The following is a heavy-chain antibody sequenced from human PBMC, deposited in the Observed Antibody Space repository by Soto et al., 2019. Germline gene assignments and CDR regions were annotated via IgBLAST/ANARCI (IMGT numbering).Heavy chain of an antibody. CDR2: VTPYKADT. J-gene: IGHJ3*02. V-gene: IGHV1-18*04. CDR1: GYTLTNYG. CDR3: ATDGSSNRGNLYAFDI. Sequence: QAQLVQSGAEVKKSGASVRVSCKASGYTLTNYGVTWVRQAPGQGLEWLGRVTPYKADTNSAQNLQGRVPMATDTSTNTAYLELRSRRSDDTAVYFCATDGSSNRGNLYAFDIWGQGTMVTVSA. D-gene: IGHD1-1*01.